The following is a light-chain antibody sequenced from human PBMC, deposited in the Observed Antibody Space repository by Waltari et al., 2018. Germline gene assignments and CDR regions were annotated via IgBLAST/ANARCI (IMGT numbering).Light chain of an antibody. J-gene: IGLJ2*01. CDR1: SSNIGVST. CDR2: SSI. CDR3: AAWDRSLSIVV. V-gene: IGLV1-44*01. Sequence: QSVLTQPPSASGTPGQRVTISCSGSSSNIGVSTVHCYQQFPGTAPKLLIYSSIQRPSGVPDRFSGSKSGTSASLAISGLQSEDEADYYCAAWDRSLSIVVFGGGTKLTVL.